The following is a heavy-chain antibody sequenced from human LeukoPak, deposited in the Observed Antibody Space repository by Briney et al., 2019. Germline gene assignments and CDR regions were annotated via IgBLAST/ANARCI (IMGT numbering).Heavy chain of an antibody. D-gene: IGHD2-15*01. CDR3: ARDGRDCGGGSCYGQYYYGMDV. V-gene: IGHV3-48*03. CDR2: ISSSGSAI. CDR1: GFTFSNFE. Sequence: TGGSLRLSCAASGFTFSNFEMNWVRQAPGKGLEWVSYISSSGSAIYYADSVKGRFTISRDNAKNSLYLQMNGLRAEDTAVYCCARDGRDCGGGSCYGQYYYGMDVWGQGTTVTVSS. J-gene: IGHJ6*02.